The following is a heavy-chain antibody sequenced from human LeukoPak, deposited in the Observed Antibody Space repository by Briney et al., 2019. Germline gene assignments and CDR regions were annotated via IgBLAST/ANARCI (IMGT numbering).Heavy chain of an antibody. CDR3: ARETTVVTPGRSDVFDI. Sequence: PSETLSLTCTVSGGSISSHHWNWIRQPPGKGLEYVGNIHGGGSTNYNPSLKSRVTISVDTSKNQFSLKLSSVTAADTAVYYCARETTVVTPGRSDVFDIWGQGTMVTVSS. J-gene: IGHJ3*02. V-gene: IGHV4-59*11. CDR2: IHGGGST. D-gene: IGHD4-23*01. CDR1: GGSISSHH.